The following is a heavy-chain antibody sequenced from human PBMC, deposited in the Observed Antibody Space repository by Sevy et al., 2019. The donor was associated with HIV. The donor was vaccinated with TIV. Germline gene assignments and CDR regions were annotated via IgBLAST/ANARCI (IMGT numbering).Heavy chain of an antibody. J-gene: IGHJ2*01. CDR1: GFTFSSYA. D-gene: IGHD2-15*01. CDR2: ISSNGGST. V-gene: IGHV3-64D*06. CDR3: VKSGGGNPSYWYFDL. Sequence: GGSLRLSCSASGFTFSSYAMHWVRQAPGKGLEYVSAISSNGGSTYYAHSVKGRFTISRDNSKNTLYLQMSSLRAEDTAVYYCVKSGGGNPSYWYFDLWGRGTLVTVSS.